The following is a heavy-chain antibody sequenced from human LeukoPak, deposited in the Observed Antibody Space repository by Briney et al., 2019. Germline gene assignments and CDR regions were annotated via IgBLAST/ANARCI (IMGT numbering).Heavy chain of an antibody. J-gene: IGHJ5*02. Sequence: SETLSLTCTVSGGSISSYYLSWIRQPAGKGLEWIGRIYTSGSTNYNPSLKSRVTMSVDTSKNPFSLKLSSVTAADTAVYYCARGGKRITMVRGVISPNWFDPWGQGTLVTVSS. CDR3: ARGGKRITMVRGVISPNWFDP. CDR2: IYTSGST. D-gene: IGHD3-10*01. CDR1: GGSISSYY. V-gene: IGHV4-4*07.